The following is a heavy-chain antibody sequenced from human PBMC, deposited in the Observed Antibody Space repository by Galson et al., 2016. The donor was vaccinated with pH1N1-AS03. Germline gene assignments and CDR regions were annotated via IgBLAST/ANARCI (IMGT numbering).Heavy chain of an antibody. Sequence: SLRLSCAASGFTFSGYAMNWVRQAPGEGLEWVSTISGSGDHTYYAGSVSGRFTISRDYSKNTLYLQMNSLRAEDTAVYYCVKDGVERAAAGFAYFDYWGQGTLVTVSS. CDR3: VKDGVERAAAGFAYFDY. CDR2: ISGSGDHT. D-gene: IGHD6-13*01. CDR1: GFTFSGYA. V-gene: IGHV3-23*01. J-gene: IGHJ4*02.